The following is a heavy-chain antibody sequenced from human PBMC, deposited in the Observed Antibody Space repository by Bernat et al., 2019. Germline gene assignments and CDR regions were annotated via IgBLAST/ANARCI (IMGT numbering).Heavy chain of an antibody. CDR1: GFTFSSYG. CDR3: AREGYSYGRTYYYYGMDV. J-gene: IGHJ6*02. Sequence: QVQLVESGGGLVKPGGSLRLSCAASGFTFSSYGMHWVRQAPGKGLEWVAVIWYDGSNKYYADSVKGRFTISRDNSKNTLYLQMNSLRAEDTPVYYCAREGYSYGRTYYYYGMDVWGQGTTVTVSS. CDR2: IWYDGSNK. V-gene: IGHV3-33*01. D-gene: IGHD5-18*01.